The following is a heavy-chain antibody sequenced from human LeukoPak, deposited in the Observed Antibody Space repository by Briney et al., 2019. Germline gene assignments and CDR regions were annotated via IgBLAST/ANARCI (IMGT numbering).Heavy chain of an antibody. J-gene: IGHJ4*02. Sequence: QTLSLTCDISGDSVSSNNGAWNWIRQSPLRGLEWLGRTYYRSKWYNDYAGSLNGRITISPDTSKNQFSLHLNSVTPEDTAVYYCARDLGNAGWYTFDYWGQGILVTVSS. CDR2: TYYRSKWYN. V-gene: IGHV6-1*01. D-gene: IGHD6-19*01. CDR1: GDSVSSNNGA. CDR3: ARDLGNAGWYTFDY.